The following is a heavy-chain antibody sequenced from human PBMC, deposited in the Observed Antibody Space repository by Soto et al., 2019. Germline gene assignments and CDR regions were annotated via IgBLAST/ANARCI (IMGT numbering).Heavy chain of an antibody. CDR1: GGPFSSYA. J-gene: IGHJ5*02. CDR3: ASLLVNNWFDP. D-gene: IGHD2-2*01. Sequence: SVKVSCKASGGPFSSYAISLVRQAPGQGLEWMGGIITIFGTANYSQKFQGRVTITADESTSTAYMELSSLRSEDTAVYYCASLLVNNWFDPWGQGTMVTVSS. CDR2: IITIFGTA. V-gene: IGHV1-69*13.